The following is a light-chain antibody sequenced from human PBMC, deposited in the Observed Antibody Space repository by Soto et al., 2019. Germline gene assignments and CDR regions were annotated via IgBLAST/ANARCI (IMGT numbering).Light chain of an antibody. Sequence: EIVLTQSPATLSLSPGESATLSCRASQSVNIYLGWYQQKPGQAPRLLIYDASNRATCIPARFSGSVSLTDFTLTISSLEPEDSAVYYCQQRFNWPRTFGQGTKV. J-gene: IGKJ1*01. CDR1: QSVNIY. CDR3: QQRFNWPRT. V-gene: IGKV3-11*01. CDR2: DAS.